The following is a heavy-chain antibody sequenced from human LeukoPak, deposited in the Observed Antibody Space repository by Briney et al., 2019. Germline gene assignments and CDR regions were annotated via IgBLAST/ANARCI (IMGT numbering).Heavy chain of an antibody. Sequence: ASVKVSCKASGGTFSSYAISWVRQAPGQGLEWMGGIIPIFGTANYAQKFQGRVTITADKSTSTAYMELSSLRSEDTAVYYCARVNKDREFDYYYMDVWGKGTTVTVSS. CDR3: ARVNKDREFDYYYMDV. V-gene: IGHV1-69*06. CDR1: GGTFSSYA. CDR2: IIPIFGTA. D-gene: IGHD2-15*01. J-gene: IGHJ6*03.